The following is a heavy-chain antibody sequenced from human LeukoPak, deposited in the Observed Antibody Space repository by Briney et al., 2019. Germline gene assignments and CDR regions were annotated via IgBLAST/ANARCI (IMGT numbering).Heavy chain of an antibody. CDR2: ISSSSSAI. V-gene: IGHV3-48*04. CDR1: GFTFSSYS. D-gene: IGHD3-3*01. Sequence: GGSLRLSCAASGFTFSSYSMNWVRQAPGKGLEWVSYISSSSSAIYYADSVKGRFTISRDNAKNSLYLQMNTLRPEDTAVYYCARERQNKDFWSGGDYWGQGTLVTVSS. J-gene: IGHJ4*02. CDR3: ARERQNKDFWSGGDY.